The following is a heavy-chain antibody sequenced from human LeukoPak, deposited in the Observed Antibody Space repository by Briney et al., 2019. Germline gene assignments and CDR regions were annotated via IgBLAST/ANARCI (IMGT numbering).Heavy chain of an antibody. CDR3: ARDRNFPRDQLDY. CDR2: ISGTGDAT. Sequence: GGSLRLSCAASGFTFSNHAMSWVRQAPGKGLEWVSAISGTGDATWYPDSVKGRFTISRDKSKNTLYLQMNNLRAEDTALYYCARDRNFPRDQLDYWGQGTLVTVSS. J-gene: IGHJ4*02. V-gene: IGHV3-23*01. D-gene: IGHD4-11*01. CDR1: GFTFSNHA.